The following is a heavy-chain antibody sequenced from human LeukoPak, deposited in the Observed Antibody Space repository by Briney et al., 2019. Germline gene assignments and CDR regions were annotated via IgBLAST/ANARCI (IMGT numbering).Heavy chain of an antibody. V-gene: IGHV4-39*01. Sequence: NPSETLSLTCTVSGGSISSSSYYWGWIRQPPGKGLEWIGSIYYSGSTYYNPSLKSRVTISVDTSKNQFSLKLSSVTAADTAVYYCARQVMIVVGPDYWGQGTLVTVSS. CDR3: ARQVMIVVGPDY. CDR2: IYYSGST. CDR1: GGSISSSSYY. D-gene: IGHD3-22*01. J-gene: IGHJ4*02.